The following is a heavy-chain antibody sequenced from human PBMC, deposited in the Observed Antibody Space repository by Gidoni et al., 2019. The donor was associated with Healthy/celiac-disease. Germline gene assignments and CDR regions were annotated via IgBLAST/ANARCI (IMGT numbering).Heavy chain of an antibody. V-gene: IGHV4-59*01. D-gene: IGHD4-17*01. J-gene: IGHJ6*02. Sequence: QVQLQVSGPGLVKPSDTLSLTCPVSGGSISSYYWSWIRQPPGKGLEWIGYIYYSGSTNYNPSLKSRVTISVDTSKNQFSLKLSSVTAADTAVYYCAREGTTPIYYYGMDVWGQGTTVTVSS. CDR1: GGSISSYY. CDR2: IYYSGST. CDR3: AREGTTPIYYYGMDV.